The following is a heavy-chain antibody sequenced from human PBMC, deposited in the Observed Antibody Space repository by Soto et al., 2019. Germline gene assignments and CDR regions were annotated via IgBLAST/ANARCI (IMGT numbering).Heavy chain of an antibody. D-gene: IGHD1-26*01. J-gene: IGHJ4*02. V-gene: IGHV5-51*01. CDR2: IYPGDSDT. Sequence: GESLKISCKASGYSFARYWIGWVRQMPGEGLEWMAIIYPGDSDTRINPSFQGQVTISADESIDTAYLQFYTLKASDTAMYFCARQVGSTPGYFDFWAQGSLVTVSS. CDR3: ARQVGSTPGYFDF. CDR1: GYSFARYW.